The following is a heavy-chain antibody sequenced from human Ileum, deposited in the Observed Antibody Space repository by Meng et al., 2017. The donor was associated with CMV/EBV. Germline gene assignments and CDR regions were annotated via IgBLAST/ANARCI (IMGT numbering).Heavy chain of an antibody. D-gene: IGHD2-2*01. CDR2: INANSGGT. V-gene: IGHV1-2*02. CDR1: GYTFTGYY. J-gene: IGHJ4*02. Sequence: ASVKVSCKASGYTFTGYYMHWVRQAPGQGLEWMGWINANSGGTNYAQKFQGRVTMTRDTSITTAYMELSSLRSDETAVYHCERPYCSSTSCNDFFDYWGQGTLVTVSS. CDR3: ERPYCSSTSCNDFFDY.